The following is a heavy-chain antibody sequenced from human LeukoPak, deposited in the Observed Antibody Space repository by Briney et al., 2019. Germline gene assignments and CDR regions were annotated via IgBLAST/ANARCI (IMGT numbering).Heavy chain of an antibody. J-gene: IGHJ4*02. CDR2: ISSSSSYI. CDR1: GFTFDDYG. Sequence: GGTLRLSCAASGFTFDDYGMSWVRQAPGQGLEWVSSISSSSSYIYYADSVKGRFTISRDNAKNSLYLQMNSLSAEDTAVYYCARDMATTYLPYYWGQGTLVTVSS. CDR3: ARDMATTYLPYY. V-gene: IGHV3-21*01. D-gene: IGHD5-12*01.